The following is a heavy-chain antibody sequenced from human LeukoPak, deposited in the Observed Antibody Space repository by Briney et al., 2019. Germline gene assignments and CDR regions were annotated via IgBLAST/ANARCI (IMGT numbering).Heavy chain of an antibody. CDR2: MFYSGST. CDR3: ARHGDYSDGSGPSYAPFDN. CDR1: GGSISSHSYY. V-gene: IGHV4-39*01. Sequence: SETLSLTCTVSGGSISSHSYYWGWIRQPPGKGLEWIGSMFYSGSTNYNPSLKRRVTISVDTSKNQFSLRLSSVTAADTAMYSCARHGDYSDGSGPSYAPFDNWGQGTLVTASS. D-gene: IGHD3-10*01. J-gene: IGHJ4*02.